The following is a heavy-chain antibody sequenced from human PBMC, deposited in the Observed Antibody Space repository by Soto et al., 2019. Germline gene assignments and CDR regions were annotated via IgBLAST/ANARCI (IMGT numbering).Heavy chain of an antibody. CDR2: ISAYNGNT. CDR1: GYTFTSYG. J-gene: IGHJ5*02. V-gene: IGHV1-18*01. D-gene: IGHD3-22*01. Sequence: ASVKVSCKASGYTFTSYGISWVRQAPGQGLEWMGWISAYNGNTNYAQKLQGRVTMTTDTSTSTAYMELRSLRSDDTAVYYCARVSHYYDSSGWFDPWGQGTLVTVSS. CDR3: ARVSHYYDSSGWFDP.